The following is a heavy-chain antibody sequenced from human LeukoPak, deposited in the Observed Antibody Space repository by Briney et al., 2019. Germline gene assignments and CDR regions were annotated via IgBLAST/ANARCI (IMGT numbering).Heavy chain of an antibody. Sequence: GASVKVSCKASEYTFTSYDINWGRQATGQGLEGRGWMNPNSGNTGYAQKCQGRLSMTRNTSITTAYLELRSLRSEDTAVYYCARRYRSGWYDWFDPWGQGTLVTVSS. V-gene: IGHV1-8*01. J-gene: IGHJ5*02. D-gene: IGHD6-19*01. CDR2: MNPNSGNT. CDR1: EYTFTSYD. CDR3: ARRYRSGWYDWFDP.